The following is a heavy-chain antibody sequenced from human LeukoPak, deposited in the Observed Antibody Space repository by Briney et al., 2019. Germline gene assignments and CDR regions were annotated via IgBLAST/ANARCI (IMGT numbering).Heavy chain of an antibody. Sequence: KPSETLSLTCTVSGGSISSRSYYWGWIRQPPGKGLEWIGSIYYSGSTYYNPSLKSRVTISVDTSKNQFSLKLSSVTAADTAVYYCARDLPLEWLVQGSGGFDAFDIWGQGTMVTVSS. J-gene: IGHJ3*02. CDR1: GGSISSRSYY. V-gene: IGHV4-39*07. CDR2: IYYSGST. CDR3: ARDLPLEWLVQGSGGFDAFDI. D-gene: IGHD6-19*01.